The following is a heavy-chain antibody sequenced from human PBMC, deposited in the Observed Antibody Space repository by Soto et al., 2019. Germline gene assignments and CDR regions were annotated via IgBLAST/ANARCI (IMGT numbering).Heavy chain of an antibody. D-gene: IGHD6-13*01. CDR1: VFTFDDYA. CDR2: ISWNSGSI. CDR3: AKDLRAAGRSYYYYYYGMDV. J-gene: IGHJ6*02. V-gene: IGHV3-9*01. Sequence: PRWSLRLSCSASVFTFDDYAMHWFRQAPGKGLEWVSGISWNSGSIGYADSVKGRFTISRDNAKNSLYLQMNSLRTEDTALYYCAKDLRAAGRSYYYYYYGMDVWGQGTTVTVSS.